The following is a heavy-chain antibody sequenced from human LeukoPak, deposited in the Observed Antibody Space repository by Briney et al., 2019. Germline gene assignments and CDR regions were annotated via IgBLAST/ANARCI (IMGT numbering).Heavy chain of an antibody. J-gene: IGHJ4*02. Sequence: SETLSLTCTVSGASVSGSPYYWGWIRQPPGKGLEWIGNIYYSGSTYYNPSLKSRVTISVDTSKNQFSLKLSSVTAADTAVYYCARGGYCSGTSCYNFNYWGQGTLVTVSS. CDR3: ARGGYCSGTSCYNFNY. CDR1: GASVSGSPYY. D-gene: IGHD2-2*02. V-gene: IGHV4-39*07. CDR2: IYYSGST.